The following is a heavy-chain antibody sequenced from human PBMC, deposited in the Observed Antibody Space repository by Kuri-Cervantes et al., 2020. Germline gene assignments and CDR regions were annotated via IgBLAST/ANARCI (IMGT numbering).Heavy chain of an antibody. V-gene: IGHV4-34*01. CDR1: GGSFSGYY. Sequence: ESLKISCAVYGGSFSGYYWSWIRQPPGKGLEWIGEINHSGSTNYNPSLKSRVTISVDTSKNQFSLKLSSVTAADTAVYYCARESSGWSGAFDTWGQGTMVTVSS. CDR2: INHSGST. J-gene: IGHJ3*02. D-gene: IGHD6-19*01. CDR3: ARESSGWSGAFDT.